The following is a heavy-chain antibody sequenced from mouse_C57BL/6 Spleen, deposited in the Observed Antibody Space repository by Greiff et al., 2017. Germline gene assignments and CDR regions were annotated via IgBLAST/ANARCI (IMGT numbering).Heavy chain of an antibody. V-gene: IGHV1-9*01. CDR2: ILPGSGNT. D-gene: IGHD1-1*01. Sequence: QVQLQQSGAELMKPGASVKLSCKATGYTFTGYWIEWVKQRPGHGLEGIGEILPGSGNTNYNEKFKGKATVTADTSSNTAYMPLSSLTTEDSAIYYCARNYYGSSFDYWGQGTTLTVSS. CDR1: GYTFTGYW. J-gene: IGHJ2*01. CDR3: ARNYYGSSFDY.